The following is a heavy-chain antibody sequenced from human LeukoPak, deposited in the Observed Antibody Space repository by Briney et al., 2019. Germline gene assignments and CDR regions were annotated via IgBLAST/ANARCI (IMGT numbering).Heavy chain of an antibody. J-gene: IGHJ6*03. Sequence: SETLSLTCAVYGGSFSGYYWSWIRQPPGKGLEWIGEINHSGSTNYNPSLKSLVTISVDTSKNQFSLKLSSVTAADTAVYYCARRSGAVTSYYYYYYYMDVWGKGTTVTISS. V-gene: IGHV4-34*01. CDR3: ARRSGAVTSYYYYYYYMDV. CDR1: GGSFSGYY. D-gene: IGHD4-17*01. CDR2: INHSGST.